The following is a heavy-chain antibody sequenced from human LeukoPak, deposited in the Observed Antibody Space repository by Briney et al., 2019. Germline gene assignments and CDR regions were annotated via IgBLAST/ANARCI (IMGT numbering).Heavy chain of an antibody. Sequence: SETLSLTCAVSGGSISSGGYSWSWIRQPPGKGLEWIGYIYHSGSTYYNPSLKGRVTISVDRSKNQFSLKLSSVTAADTAVYYCARGRVVAATNWFDPWGQGTLVTVSS. J-gene: IGHJ5*02. D-gene: IGHD2-15*01. CDR1: GGSISSGGYS. CDR3: ARGRVVAATNWFDP. V-gene: IGHV4-30-2*01. CDR2: IYHSGST.